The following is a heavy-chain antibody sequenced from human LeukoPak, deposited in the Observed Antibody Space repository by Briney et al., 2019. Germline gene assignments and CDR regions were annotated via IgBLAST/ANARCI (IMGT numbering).Heavy chain of an antibody. V-gene: IGHV3-74*01. CDR3: AKGRGWEASYYYYYMDV. D-gene: IGHD1-26*01. CDR1: GFTFSSYW. Sequence: GGSLRLSCAASGFTFSSYWMHWVRQTPGKGLVWVSRINVDGSSTSYADSVKGRFTISRDNSKNTLYLQMNSLRAEDTAVYYCAKGRGWEASYYYYYMDVWGKGTTVTISS. CDR2: INVDGSST. J-gene: IGHJ6*03.